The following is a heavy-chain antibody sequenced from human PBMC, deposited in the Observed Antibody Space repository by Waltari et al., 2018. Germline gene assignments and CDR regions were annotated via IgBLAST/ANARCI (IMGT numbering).Heavy chain of an antibody. J-gene: IGHJ4*02. V-gene: IGHV1-69*13. CDR2: IIPIFGTA. Sequence: QVQLVQSGAEVKKPGSSVKVSCKASGGTFSSYAISWVRQAPGQGLEWMGGIIPIFGTANYAQKFQGRVTITADESTSTDYMELSSLRSEDTAVYYCARAEPDYDFWSGYLYYFDYWGQGTLVTVSS. D-gene: IGHD3-3*01. CDR1: GGTFSSYA. CDR3: ARAEPDYDFWSGYLYYFDY.